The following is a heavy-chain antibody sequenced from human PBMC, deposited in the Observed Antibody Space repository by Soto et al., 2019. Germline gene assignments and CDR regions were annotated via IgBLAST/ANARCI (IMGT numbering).Heavy chain of an antibody. CDR1: GFTFSNYN. Sequence: EVQLVESGGGLVKPGESLRLSCAASGFTFSNYNINWVRQAPGKGLEWVSFIRSRSIDMYYADSVKGRFTISRDDAKNSLSLQMNGLRAEDTAVYFCVRESYPAKAFDIWGQGTMVTVSS. D-gene: IGHD2-2*01. CDR3: VRESYPAKAFDI. CDR2: IRSRSIDM. J-gene: IGHJ3*02. V-gene: IGHV3-21*01.